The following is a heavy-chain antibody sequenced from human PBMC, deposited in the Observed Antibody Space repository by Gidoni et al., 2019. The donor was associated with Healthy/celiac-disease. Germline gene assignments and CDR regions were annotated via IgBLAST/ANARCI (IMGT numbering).Heavy chain of an antibody. CDR1: GVTYSSCW. D-gene: IGHD4-17*01. CDR2: IQQAGSET. J-gene: IGHJ4*02. V-gene: IGHV3-7*01. Sequence: EVLLLQSGGGLVQPGSSLRPSCAASGVTYSSCWMSWVRQAPGKGLEWVNNIQQAGSETNYVDAVTSRFTISRDNAKNSLYMQMNSLRAEDTAVYCCARESYGDYYFDYWGQGTMVTVSS. CDR3: ARESYGDYYFDY.